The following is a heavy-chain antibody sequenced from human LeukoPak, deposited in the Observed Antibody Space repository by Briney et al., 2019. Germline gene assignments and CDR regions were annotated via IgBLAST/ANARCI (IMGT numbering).Heavy chain of an antibody. J-gene: IGHJ4*02. CDR2: IYYSGST. Sequence: SETLSLTCTVSGGSISSYYWSWIRQPPGNGLEWIGYIYYSGSTNYNPSLKSRVTISVDTSKNQFSLKLSSVTAADTAAYYCARGGSVYYFYFDYWGQGTLVTVSS. CDR3: ARGGSVYYFYFDY. D-gene: IGHD3-22*01. V-gene: IGHV4-59*01. CDR1: GGSISSYY.